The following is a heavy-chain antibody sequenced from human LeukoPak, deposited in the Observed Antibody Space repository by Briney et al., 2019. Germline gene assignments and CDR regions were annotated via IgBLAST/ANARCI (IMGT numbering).Heavy chain of an antibody. D-gene: IGHD6-13*01. CDR2: IYTSGST. V-gene: IGHV4-61*02. Sequence: SETLSLTCTVSGGSISSGSYYWTWIRQPAGKGLEWIGRIYTSGSTNYNPSIRSRVTISLDTSRNQFSLELRSVTAADTAVYYCARDPLGIRADPPWGQGTLVTVSS. CDR3: ARDPLGIRADPP. J-gene: IGHJ4*02. CDR1: GGSISSGSYY.